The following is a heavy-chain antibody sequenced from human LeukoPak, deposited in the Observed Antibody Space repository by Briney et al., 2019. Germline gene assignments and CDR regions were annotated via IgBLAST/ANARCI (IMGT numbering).Heavy chain of an antibody. CDR1: GFTFKNAW. Sequence: GGSLRLSCEASGFTFKNAWMIWVRQAPGKGPEWVGRIKSTRDGGATEYAAPVKGRFTISRDNAKNSVYLQMNSLRLEDTAVYYCARTGLGLYSFDYWGRGTLVTVSS. CDR3: ARTGLGLYSFDY. CDR2: IKSTRDGGAT. V-gene: IGHV3-15*01. J-gene: IGHJ4*02. D-gene: IGHD3/OR15-3a*01.